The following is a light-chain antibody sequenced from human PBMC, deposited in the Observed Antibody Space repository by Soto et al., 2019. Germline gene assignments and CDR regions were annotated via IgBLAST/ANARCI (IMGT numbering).Light chain of an antibody. V-gene: IGLV4-69*01. CDR1: RGHSRYA. Sequence: QSVLTQSPSASASLGASVKLTCTLSRGHSRYAIAWHQQQPEKGPRYLMKVNSDGSHSKGDGIPDRFSGSSSGAERYLTISSLQSEDEADYYCQTWGTCILVFGGGTKLTVL. CDR3: QTWGTCILV. CDR2: VNSDGSH. J-gene: IGLJ2*01.